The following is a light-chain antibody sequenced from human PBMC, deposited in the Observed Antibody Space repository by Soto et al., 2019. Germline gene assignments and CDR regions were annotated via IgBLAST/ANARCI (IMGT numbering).Light chain of an antibody. CDR1: SSDVGGYDH. CDR2: DVT. V-gene: IGLV2-14*03. J-gene: IGLJ3*02. CDR3: SSYTNKDTLL. Sequence: QAVVTQPASVSGSPGQSITISCTGTSSDVGGYDHVSWYQQHPGKAPKLIIYDVTVRPSGISRRFSGSKSDNTASLAVSGLQPEDEADSSCSSYTNKDTLLFGGGTKLTVL.